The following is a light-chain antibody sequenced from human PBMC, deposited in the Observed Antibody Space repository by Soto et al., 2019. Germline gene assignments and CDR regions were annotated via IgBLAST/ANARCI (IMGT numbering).Light chain of an antibody. CDR2: KNN. CDR1: SSNIGTNY. V-gene: IGLV1-47*01. CDR3: AAWDDSLSGYV. J-gene: IGLJ1*01. Sequence: QSVLTQAPTASAPPGQRVSISCSGSSSNIGTNYVYWYQQLPGTAPKLLIYKNNQRPSGVPDRFSGSKSGTSASLVISGLRSEDEADYYCAAWDDSLSGYVFGTGTKLTVL.